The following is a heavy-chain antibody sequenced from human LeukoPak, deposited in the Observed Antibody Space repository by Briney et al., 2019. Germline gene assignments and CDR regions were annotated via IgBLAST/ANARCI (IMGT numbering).Heavy chain of an antibody. CDR1: GYSFTSYW. V-gene: IGHV5-51*01. D-gene: IGHD6-19*01. CDR3: ARQRRSSGWPNDY. Sequence: GESLKISCKGSGYSFTSYWIAWVRRMPGKGLEWMGIIYPDDSDTRYSPSFQGQVTITADKSISTVYLQWSSLKASDNAMYYCARQRRSSGWPNDYWGQGTLVTVSS. CDR2: IYPDDSDT. J-gene: IGHJ4*02.